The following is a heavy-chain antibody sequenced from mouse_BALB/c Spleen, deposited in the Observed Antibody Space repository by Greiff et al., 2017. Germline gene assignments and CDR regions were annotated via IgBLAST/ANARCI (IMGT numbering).Heavy chain of an antibody. V-gene: IGHV2-9*02. CDR1: GFSLTSYG. D-gene: IGHD2-3*01. CDR2: IWAGGST. Sequence: QVHVKQSGPGLVAPSQSLSITCTVSGFSLTSYGVHWVRQPPGKGLEWLGVIWAGGSTNYNSALMSRLSISKDNSKSQVFLKMNSLQTDDTAMYYCAREGSYDGYSWFAYWGQGTLVTVSA. CDR3: AREGSYDGYSWFAY. J-gene: IGHJ3*01.